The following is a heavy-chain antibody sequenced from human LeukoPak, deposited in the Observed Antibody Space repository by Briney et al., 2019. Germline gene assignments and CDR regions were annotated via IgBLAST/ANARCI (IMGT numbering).Heavy chain of an antibody. Sequence: SETLSLTCTVSGYSISSGYYWGWIRQPPGKGLEWIGSIYHSGSTYYNPSLKSRVTISLDTSKNQFSLKLSSVTAADTAVYYCANSIDFDYGDYYFDYWGQGALVTISS. CDR3: ANSIDFDYGDYYFDY. CDR2: IYHSGST. D-gene: IGHD4-17*01. V-gene: IGHV4-38-2*02. J-gene: IGHJ4*02. CDR1: GYSISSGYY.